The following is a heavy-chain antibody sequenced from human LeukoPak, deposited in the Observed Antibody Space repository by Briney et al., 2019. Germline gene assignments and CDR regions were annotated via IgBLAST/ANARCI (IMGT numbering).Heavy chain of an antibody. Sequence: GGSLRLSCAASGFTFSSYWMHWVRQAPGKGLVWVSRINNDGSSRSYADSVKGRFTISRDNAKNTLYLQMNSLRAEDTAVYYCARSHDYGDFSFDYWGQGTLVTVSS. CDR1: GFTFSSYW. J-gene: IGHJ4*02. D-gene: IGHD4-17*01. CDR2: INNDGSSR. V-gene: IGHV3-74*01. CDR3: ARSHDYGDFSFDY.